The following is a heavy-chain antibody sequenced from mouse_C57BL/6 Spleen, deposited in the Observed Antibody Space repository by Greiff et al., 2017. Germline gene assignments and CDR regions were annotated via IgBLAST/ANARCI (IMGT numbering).Heavy chain of an antibody. CDR2: IDPSDSYT. D-gene: IGHD1-1*01. CDR1: GYTFTSYW. J-gene: IGHJ4*01. CDR3: ARWYYYGSSHYAMDY. V-gene: IGHV1-69*01. Sequence: VQLQQPGAELVMPGASVKLSCKASGYTFTSYWMHWVKQRPGQGLEWIGEIDPSDSYTNYNQKFKGKSTLTVDKSSSTAYMQLSSLTSEDSAVYYCARWYYYGSSHYAMDYWGQGTSVTVSS.